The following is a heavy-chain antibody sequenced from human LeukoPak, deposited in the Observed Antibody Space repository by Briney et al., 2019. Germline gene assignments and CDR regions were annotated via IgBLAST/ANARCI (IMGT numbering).Heavy chain of an antibody. V-gene: IGHV3-23*01. J-gene: IGHJ4*02. CDR3: AKESGILWFGELFSFDY. CDR1: GLTFSRYA. Sequence: GGSLRLSCAVSGLTFSRYAMSWVRQAPGKGLEWVSAISGSGGSTYYADSVKGRFTISRDNSKNTLYLQMNSLRAEDTAVYYCAKESGILWFGELFSFDYWGQGTLVTVSS. CDR2: ISGSGGST. D-gene: IGHD3-10*01.